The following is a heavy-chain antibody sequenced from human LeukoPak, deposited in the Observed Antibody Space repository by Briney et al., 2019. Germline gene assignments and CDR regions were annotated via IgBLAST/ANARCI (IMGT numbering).Heavy chain of an antibody. CDR3: ARAPGRVRGVIISPDV. CDR2: ISSSSSYI. J-gene: IGHJ6*02. V-gene: IGHV3-21*01. CDR1: GFTFSSYS. Sequence: PGGSLRLSCAASGFTFSSYSMNWVRQAPGKGLEWVSSISSSSSYIYYADSVKGRFTISRDNAKNSLYLQMNSLRAEDTAVYYCARAPGRVRGVIISPDVWGRGTTVRVSS. D-gene: IGHD3-10*01.